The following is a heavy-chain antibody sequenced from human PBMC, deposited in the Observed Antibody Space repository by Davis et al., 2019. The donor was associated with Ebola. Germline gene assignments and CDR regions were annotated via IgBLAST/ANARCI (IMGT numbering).Heavy chain of an antibody. CDR3: ARVDYYGSGSLDY. J-gene: IGHJ4*02. CDR2: INHSGST. CDR1: GGSFSGYY. V-gene: IGHV4-34*01. Sequence: MPSETLSLTCAVYGGSFSGYYWSWIRQPPGKGLEWIGEINHSGSTNYNPSLKSRVTISVDTSKNQLSLKLSSVTAADTAVYYCARVDYYGSGSLDYWGQGTLVTVSS. D-gene: IGHD3-10*01.